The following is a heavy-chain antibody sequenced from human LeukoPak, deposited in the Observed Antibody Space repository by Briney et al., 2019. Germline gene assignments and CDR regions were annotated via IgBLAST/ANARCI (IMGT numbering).Heavy chain of an antibody. J-gene: IGHJ6*02. CDR1: GYTFNSFG. CDR2: ISACNGNT. CDR3: ARDTVMMVGSYYYGKDV. V-gene: IGHV1-18*01. Sequence: SVKVSCKASGYTFNSFGISWVRQAPGQGLEWMGWISACNGNTHHPEKLQGRLTMTTDTPTSTAYMELRSLRSDDTATYYCARDTVMMVGSYYYGKDVWGQGTTVTVSS. D-gene: IGHD2-15*01.